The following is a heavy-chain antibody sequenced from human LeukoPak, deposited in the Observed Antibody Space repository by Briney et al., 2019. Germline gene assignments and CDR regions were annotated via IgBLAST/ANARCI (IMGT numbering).Heavy chain of an antibody. Sequence: GGSLRPSCVASGFTFSSYWMHWVRHAPGKGLVWVSRIKSDGSTNYADSVKGRFTISRDNAKNTVSLQMNSLRAEDTGVYFCARAPSEIGGYYPEYFRHWGQGTLVTVSS. CDR2: IKSDGST. CDR1: GFTFSSYW. J-gene: IGHJ1*01. V-gene: IGHV3-74*01. D-gene: IGHD3-22*01. CDR3: ARAPSEIGGYYPEYFRH.